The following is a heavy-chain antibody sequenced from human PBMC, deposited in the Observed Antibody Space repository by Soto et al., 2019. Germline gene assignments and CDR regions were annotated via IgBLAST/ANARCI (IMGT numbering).Heavy chain of an antibody. Sequence: QVQLVQSGAEVKKPGASVKVSCKASGYTFTSYGISWVRQAPGQGLEWMGWISAYNGNTNYAQKLQGRVTMTTDTSTSTAYMGLRSLRSDDTAVYYCARVVALGYCSGGSCYPDYWGQGTLVTVSS. V-gene: IGHV1-18*01. D-gene: IGHD2-15*01. J-gene: IGHJ4*02. CDR1: GYTFTSYG. CDR2: ISAYNGNT. CDR3: ARVVALGYCSGGSCYPDY.